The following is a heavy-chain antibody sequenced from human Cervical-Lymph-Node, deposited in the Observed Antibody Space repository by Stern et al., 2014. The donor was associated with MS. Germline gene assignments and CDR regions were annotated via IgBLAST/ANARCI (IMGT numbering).Heavy chain of an antibody. CDR3: AMGYCSGGSCYPYYYGMDV. CDR2: IIPIFGTA. J-gene: IGHJ6*02. CDR1: GGTFSSYA. V-gene: IGHV1-69*01. Sequence: QVQLVQSGAEVKKPGSSVKVSCKASGGTFSSYAISWVRQAPGQGLEWMGGIIPIFGTANYAQKFQGRVTITADESTSTAYMELSSLRSEDTAVYYCAMGYCSGGSCYPYYYGMDVWGQGTTVTVSS. D-gene: IGHD2-15*01.